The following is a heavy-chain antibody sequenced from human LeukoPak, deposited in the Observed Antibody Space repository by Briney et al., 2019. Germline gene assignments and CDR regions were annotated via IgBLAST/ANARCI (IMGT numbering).Heavy chain of an antibody. D-gene: IGHD3-10*01. Sequence: GGSLRLSCAASGVTLSPYGMHWVRQAPGKGLEWVAVISYEGGTQHYADSVKGRFIISRANPRNTLYLQMNILRTEDTAVYYCAKEGTPQVSTWYDLWGQGTQVIVSS. CDR2: ISYEGGTQ. V-gene: IGHV3-30*18. J-gene: IGHJ5*02. CDR3: AKEGTPQVSTWYDL. CDR1: GVTLSPYG.